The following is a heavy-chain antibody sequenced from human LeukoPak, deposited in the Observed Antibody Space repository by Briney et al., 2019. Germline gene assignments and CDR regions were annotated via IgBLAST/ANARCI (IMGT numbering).Heavy chain of an antibody. CDR1: GGSISSYY. CDR2: IYTSGST. V-gene: IGHV4-4*09. Sequence: SETLSLTCTVSGGSISSYYWSWIRQPAGKGLEWIGYIYTSGSTNYNPSLKSRVIISADTSKNQFSLKLRSVTAADTAVYYCARHLHSDGSGSYLNWFDPWGPGTLVTVSS. D-gene: IGHD3-10*01. J-gene: IGHJ5*02. CDR3: ARHLHSDGSGSYLNWFDP.